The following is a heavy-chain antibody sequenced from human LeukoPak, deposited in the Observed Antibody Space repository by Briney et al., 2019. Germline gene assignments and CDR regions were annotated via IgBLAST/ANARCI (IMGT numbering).Heavy chain of an antibody. Sequence: SQTLSLTCTVSGGSISSGGYYWSWIRQHPGKGLEWIGYIYYSGSTNYNPSLKSRVTISVDTSKNQFSLKLSSVTAADTAVYYCARHTYYYDSSGYLYYFDYWGQGTLVTVSS. J-gene: IGHJ4*02. CDR1: GGSISSGGYY. CDR2: IYYSGST. D-gene: IGHD3-22*01. CDR3: ARHTYYYDSSGYLYYFDY. V-gene: IGHV4-31*03.